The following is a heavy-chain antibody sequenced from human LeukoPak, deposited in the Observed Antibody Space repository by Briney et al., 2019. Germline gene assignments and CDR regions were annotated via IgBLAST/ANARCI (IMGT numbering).Heavy chain of an antibody. D-gene: IGHD2-15*01. CDR3: ARVVGDITSTGWVMDV. CDR1: GFTFSDYY. Sequence: PGGSLRLSCAASGFTFSDYYMSWIRQAPGKGLEWVSYISSSGSTIYYADSVKGRFTISRDNAKNSLYLQMSSLRAEDTAVYYCARVVGDITSTGWVMDVWGKGTTVTVSS. CDR2: ISSSGSTI. V-gene: IGHV3-11*04. J-gene: IGHJ6*03.